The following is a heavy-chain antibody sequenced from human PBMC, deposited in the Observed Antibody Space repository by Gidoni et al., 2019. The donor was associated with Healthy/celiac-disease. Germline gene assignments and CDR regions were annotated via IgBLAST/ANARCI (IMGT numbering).Heavy chain of an antibody. CDR1: GFPFSSYA. D-gene: IGHD3-9*01. Sequence: EVQLLESGGGLVQPGGSLRLSCAASGFPFSSYAMSWVRQAPGKGLEWVSAISGSGGSTYYADSVKGRFTISRDNSKNTLYLQMNSLRAEDTAVYYCAKDYDILTGYYTTGYYYYGMDVWGQGTTVTVSS. CDR3: AKDYDILTGYYTTGYYYYGMDV. CDR2: ISGSGGST. J-gene: IGHJ6*02. V-gene: IGHV3-23*01.